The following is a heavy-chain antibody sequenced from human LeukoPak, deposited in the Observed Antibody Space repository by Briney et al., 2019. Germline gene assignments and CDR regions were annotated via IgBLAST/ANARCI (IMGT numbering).Heavy chain of an antibody. J-gene: IGHJ4*02. D-gene: IGHD1-1*01. CDR3: ARGGNEGDYFDY. CDR2: MNPNSGNT. CDR1: GYTFTSYD. V-gene: IGHV1-8*03. Sequence: ASVKVSCKASGYTFTSYDINWVRQATGQGLEWMGWMNPNSGNTGYAQKFQGRVTITRNTSISTAYMELSSLRSEDTAVYYCARGGNEGDYFDYWGQGTLVTVSS.